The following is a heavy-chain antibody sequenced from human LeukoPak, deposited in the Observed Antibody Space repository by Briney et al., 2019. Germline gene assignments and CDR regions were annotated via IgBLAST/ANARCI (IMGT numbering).Heavy chain of an antibody. CDR3: ASRGYSSDFDY. D-gene: IGHD6-25*01. J-gene: IGHJ4*02. CDR2: ISAYNGNT. V-gene: IGHV1-18*01. CDR1: GYTFTSYG. Sequence: ASVKVSCKASGYTFTSYGISWVRQAPGQGLEWMGWISAYNGNTNYAQKFQGRVTITADESTSTAYMELSSLRSEDTAVYYCASRGYSSDFDYWGQGTLVTVSS.